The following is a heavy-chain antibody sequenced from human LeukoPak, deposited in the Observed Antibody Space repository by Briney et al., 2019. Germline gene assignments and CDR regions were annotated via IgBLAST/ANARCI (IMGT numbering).Heavy chain of an antibody. CDR3: ARSEVQDVGAFDV. CDR1: GFTFRIYS. CDR2: ISSSSRYI. Sequence: GGSLRLSCAASGFTFRIYSLNWVRQAPGKGLEWVSSISSSSRYIYYADLVKGRFTISRDNAKNSLYLQMNSLRAEDTAVYYCARSEVQDVGAFDVWGQGTMVTVSS. D-gene: IGHD3-16*01. J-gene: IGHJ3*01. V-gene: IGHV3-21*01.